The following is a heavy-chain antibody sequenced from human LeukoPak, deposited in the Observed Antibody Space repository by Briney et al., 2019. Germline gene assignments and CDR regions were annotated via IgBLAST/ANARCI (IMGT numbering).Heavy chain of an antibody. Sequence: PSETLSLTCTVSGGSISSSSYYWSWIRQPPGKGLEWIGYIYYSGSTNYNPSLKSRVTISVDTSKNQFSLKLSSVTAADTAVYYCARTNPSFNWFDPWGQGTLVTVSS. J-gene: IGHJ5*02. CDR3: ARTNPSFNWFDP. CDR1: GGSISSSSYY. CDR2: IYYSGST. V-gene: IGHV4-61*01.